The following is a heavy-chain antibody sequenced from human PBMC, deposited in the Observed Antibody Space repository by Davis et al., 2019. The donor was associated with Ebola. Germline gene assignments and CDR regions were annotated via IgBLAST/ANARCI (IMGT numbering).Heavy chain of an antibody. D-gene: IGHD3-3*01. Sequence: MPSATLSLTCAVYGGSFSGYYWSWIRQPPGNGLAWIGEINHSGSTNYNPSLKSRVTKSVDTSKNQFSLKLSSVTASDTAVYYCATQRRFLEWGYGMDVSGQGTTVTVSS. CDR3: ATQRRFLEWGYGMDV. J-gene: IGHJ6*02. CDR2: INHSGST. V-gene: IGHV4-34*01. CDR1: GGSFSGYY.